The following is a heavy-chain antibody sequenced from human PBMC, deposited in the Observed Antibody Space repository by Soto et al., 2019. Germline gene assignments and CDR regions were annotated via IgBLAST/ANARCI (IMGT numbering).Heavy chain of an antibody. V-gene: IGHV4-30-4*01. J-gene: IGHJ5*02. CDR1: GGSISSGDYY. D-gene: IGHD4-17*01. CDR2: IYYSGST. Sequence: SETLSLTCTVSGGSISSGDYYWSWIRQPPGKGLEWIGYIYYSGSTYYNPSLKSRVTISVDTSKNQFSLKLSSVTAADTAVYYCARSYYGDYAWFDPWGQGALVTVSS. CDR3: ARSYYGDYAWFDP.